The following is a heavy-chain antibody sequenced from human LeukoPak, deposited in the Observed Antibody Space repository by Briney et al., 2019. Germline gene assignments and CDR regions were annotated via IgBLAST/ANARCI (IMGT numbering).Heavy chain of an antibody. CDR3: ARQSGTMVTTRFDY. CDR2: ISSSSSYI. Sequence: GGSLRLSCAASGFTFSSYSMNWVRQAPGKGLEWVSSISSSSSYIYYADSVKGRFTISRDNAKNSLYLQMNSLRAEDTAIYYCARQSGTMVTTRFDYWGQGTLATVSS. CDR1: GFTFSSYS. D-gene: IGHD4-17*01. V-gene: IGHV3-21*01. J-gene: IGHJ4*02.